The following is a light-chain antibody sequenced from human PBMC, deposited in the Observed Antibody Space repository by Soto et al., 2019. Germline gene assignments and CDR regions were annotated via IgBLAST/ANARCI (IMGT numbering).Light chain of an antibody. CDR2: GNS. V-gene: IGLV1-40*01. J-gene: IGLJ2*01. CDR1: SSNIGAGYD. CDR3: KSYDSSLSGPYVV. Sequence: QSVLTQPPSVSGAPGQRVTISCTWSSSNIGAGYDVHWYQQLPGTAPKLLIYGNSNRPSGVPDRFSGSKSGTSASLAITGLQAEDEADYYCKSYDSSLSGPYVVFGGGTKLTVL.